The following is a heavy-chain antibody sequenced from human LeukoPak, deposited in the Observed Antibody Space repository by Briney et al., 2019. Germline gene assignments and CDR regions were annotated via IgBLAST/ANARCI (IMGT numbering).Heavy chain of an antibody. D-gene: IGHD3-10*01. Sequence: AGRSLRLSCAASGFTFSSYAMSWVRQAPGKGLEWVSAISGSGGSTYYADSVKGRFTISRDNSKNTLYLQMNSLRAEDTAVYYCAKGQTMVRGVIIKGDAFDIWGQGTMVTVSS. CDR2: ISGSGGST. J-gene: IGHJ3*02. CDR1: GFTFSSYA. V-gene: IGHV3-23*01. CDR3: AKGQTMVRGVIIKGDAFDI.